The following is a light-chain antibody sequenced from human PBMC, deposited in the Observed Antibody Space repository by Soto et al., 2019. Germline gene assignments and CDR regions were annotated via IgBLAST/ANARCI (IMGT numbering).Light chain of an antibody. CDR1: QSITTW. J-gene: IGKJ4*01. Sequence: IQSPHSPSSLSASVADRVPITCRASQSITTWLAWYQQKPGKAPKLLIYDASTLQSGVPSTFSGSGSGTEFTLTISSLQPDDFATYYCQQYNNYSPPLPFGGGTKVDIK. CDR3: QQYNNYSPPLP. CDR2: DAS. V-gene: IGKV1-5*01.